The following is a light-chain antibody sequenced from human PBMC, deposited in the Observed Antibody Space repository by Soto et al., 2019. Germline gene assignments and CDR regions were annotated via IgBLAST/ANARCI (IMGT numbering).Light chain of an antibody. Sequence: DIQMTQSPSTLSASVGDRVTITCRASQSISNWLSWYQQNPGKAPTLLLYDTSAGEGGVPASFSSSGSGTDFTLTISSLHPDVFATYYRKHYSFYWTFGQGTTVEIK. CDR2: DTS. CDR3: KHYSFYWT. CDR1: QSISNW. V-gene: IGKV1-5*01. J-gene: IGKJ1*01.